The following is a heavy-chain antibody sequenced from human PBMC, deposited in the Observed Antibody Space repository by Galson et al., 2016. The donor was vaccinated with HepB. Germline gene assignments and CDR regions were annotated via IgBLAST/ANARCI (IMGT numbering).Heavy chain of an antibody. CDR3: AKVPYNSAWYAGFDD. D-gene: IGHD6-19*01. Sequence: SLRLSCAASGITFSNYAMHWVRQPPGKGLEWVSLLSASGATTHYADSMKGRFTVSRDISKTTLYLQMNSLRAEDTALYYCAKVPYNSAWYAGFDDWGLGTLVTVSS. CDR2: LSASGATT. V-gene: IGHV3-23*01. CDR1: GITFSNYA. J-gene: IGHJ4*02.